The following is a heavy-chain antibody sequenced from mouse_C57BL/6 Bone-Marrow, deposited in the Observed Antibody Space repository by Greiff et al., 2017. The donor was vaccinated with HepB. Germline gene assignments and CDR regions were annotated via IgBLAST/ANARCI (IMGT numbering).Heavy chain of an antibody. CDR3: ARGDRRLLYYFDY. V-gene: IGHV1-26*01. J-gene: IGHJ2*01. CDR1: GYTFTDYY. Sequence: EVQLQQSGPELVKPGASVKISCKASGYTFTDYYMNWVRQSHGKSLEWIGDINPNNGGTSYNQKFKGKATLTVDKSSSTAYMELLSLTSEDSAVYYCARGDRRLLYYFDYWGQGTTLTVSS. D-gene: IGHD2-14*01. CDR2: INPNNGGT.